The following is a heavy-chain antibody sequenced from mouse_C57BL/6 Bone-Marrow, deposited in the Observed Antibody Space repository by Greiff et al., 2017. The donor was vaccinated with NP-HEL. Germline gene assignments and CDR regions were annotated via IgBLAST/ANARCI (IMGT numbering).Heavy chain of an antibody. V-gene: IGHV3-6*01. J-gene: IGHJ2*01. CDR3: ARAFTTVVATDY. D-gene: IGHD1-1*01. CDR2: ISYDGSN. Sequence: EVKLVESGPGLVKPSQSLSLTCSVTGYSITSGYYWNWIRQFPGNKLEWMGYISYDGSNNYNPSLKNRISITRDTSKNQFFLKLNSVTTEDTATYYCARAFTTVVATDYWGQGTTLTVSS. CDR1: GYSITSGYY.